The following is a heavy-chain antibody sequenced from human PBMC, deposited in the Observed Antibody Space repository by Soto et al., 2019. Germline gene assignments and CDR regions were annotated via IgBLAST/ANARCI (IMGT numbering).Heavy chain of an antibody. CDR2: TYYRSKWYN. CDR3: ARVTYYDILTGPNWFDP. V-gene: IGHV6-1*01. J-gene: IGHJ5*02. CDR1: GDSVSSNSAA. D-gene: IGHD3-9*01. Sequence: SQTLSLTCAISGDSVSSNSAAWNWIRQSPSRGLEWLGRTYYRSKWYNDYAVSVKSRITINPDTSKNQFSLQLNSVTPEDTAVYYCARVTYYDILTGPNWFDPWGRGTLVTVSS.